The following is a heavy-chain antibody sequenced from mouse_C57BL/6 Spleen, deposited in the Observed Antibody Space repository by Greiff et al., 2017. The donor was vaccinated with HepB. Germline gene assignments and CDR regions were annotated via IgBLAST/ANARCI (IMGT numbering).Heavy chain of an antibody. J-gene: IGHJ2*01. D-gene: IGHD1-1*01. V-gene: IGHV3-1*01. Sequence: EVKLEESGPGMVKPSQSLSLTCTVTGYSITSGYDWHWIRHFPGNKLEWMGYISYSGSTNYNPSLKSRISITHDTSKNHFFLKLNSVTTEDTATYYCARSITTVVAYYFDYWGQGTTLTVSS. CDR2: ISYSGST. CDR3: ARSITTVVAYYFDY. CDR1: GYSITSGYD.